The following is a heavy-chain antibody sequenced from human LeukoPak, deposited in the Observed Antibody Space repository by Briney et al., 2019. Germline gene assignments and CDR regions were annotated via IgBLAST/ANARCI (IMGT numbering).Heavy chain of an antibody. V-gene: IGHV3-21*01. CDR3: ARAEAAAGTFDAFDI. Sequence: GGSLRLSCAASGFTFSSYSMNWVRQAPGKGLEWVSSISSSSSYIYYADSVKGRFTISRDNAKNSLYLQMNSLRAEDTAVYYCARAEAAAGTFDAFDIWGQGTMVTVSS. D-gene: IGHD6-13*01. J-gene: IGHJ3*02. CDR2: ISSSSSYI. CDR1: GFTFSSYS.